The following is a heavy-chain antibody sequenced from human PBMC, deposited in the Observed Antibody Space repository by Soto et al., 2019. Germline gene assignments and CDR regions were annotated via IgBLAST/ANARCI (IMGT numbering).Heavy chain of an antibody. Sequence: QVQLQESGPGLVKPSQTLSLTCIVSGVSISSGDDYWTWIRQPPGKGLEWIGYIYSSGSTYYNPSLRGRVSISADTSKNQLSLKLTSVTAADTAVYYCARGGGYDYWGQGALVTVYS. CDR2: IYSSGST. CDR3: ARGGGYDY. V-gene: IGHV4-30-4*01. J-gene: IGHJ4*02. D-gene: IGHD3-10*01. CDR1: GVSISSGDDY.